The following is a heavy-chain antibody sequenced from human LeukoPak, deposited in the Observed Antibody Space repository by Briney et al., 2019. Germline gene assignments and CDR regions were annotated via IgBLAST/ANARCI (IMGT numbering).Heavy chain of an antibody. CDR3: ARVGGDDSTGHYSVDY. CDR2: LHHSGST. Sequence: PSETLSLTCAVSGYSITSTYWWGWIRQTPGRGLEWIGSLHHSGSTSYNPSLKSPVTISVDTSKNQFSLRLNSVTAADTAVYYCARVGGDDSTGHYSVDYWGQGTLVTVSS. D-gene: IGHD3-22*01. V-gene: IGHV4-38-2*01. CDR1: GYSITSTYW. J-gene: IGHJ4*02.